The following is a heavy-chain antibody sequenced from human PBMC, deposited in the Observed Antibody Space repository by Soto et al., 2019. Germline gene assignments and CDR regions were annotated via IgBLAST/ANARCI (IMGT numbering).Heavy chain of an antibody. V-gene: IGHV3-23*01. CDR1: GFTFSSYA. CDR3: AKDPNRYSSSIYYGMDV. J-gene: IGHJ6*02. CDR2: ISGSGGST. D-gene: IGHD6-6*01. Sequence: GGSLRLSCAASGFTFSSYAMSWVRQAPGKGLEWVSAISGSGGSTYYADSVKGRFTISRDNSKNTLYLQMNSLRAEDTAVYYCAKDPNRYSSSIYYGMDVWGQGTTVTVSS.